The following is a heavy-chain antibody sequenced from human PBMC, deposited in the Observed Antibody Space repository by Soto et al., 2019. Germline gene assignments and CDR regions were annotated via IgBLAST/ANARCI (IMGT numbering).Heavy chain of an antibody. Sequence: QVQLQESGPGLVKPSQTLSLTCTVSGDSISSGGYYWSWIRQHPGKGLEWIGYIFHNGNTYYNPSLKSRRIITADTYRNQSSLHLTSVSAASMAVYYCARASTTIYEYSWGSDRSDWFDPWGQGTLVTVS. J-gene: IGHJ5*02. V-gene: IGHV4-31*03. CDR2: IFHNGNT. D-gene: IGHD3-16*02. CDR3: ARASTTIYEYSWGSDRSDWFDP. CDR1: GDSISSGGYY.